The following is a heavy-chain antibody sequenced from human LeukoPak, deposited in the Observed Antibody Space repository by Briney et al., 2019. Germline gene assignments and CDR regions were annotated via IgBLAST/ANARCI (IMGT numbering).Heavy chain of an antibody. V-gene: IGHV1-24*01. CDR1: GYTLTELS. CDR3: ATLLYGDYGVSAYFDY. CDR2: FDPEDGET. Sequence: ASVKVSCKVSGYTLTELSVHWVRQAPGKGLEWMGGFDPEDGETIYAQKFQGRVTMTEDTSTDTAYMELSSLRSEDTAVYYCATLLYGDYGVSAYFDYWGQGTLVTVSS. D-gene: IGHD4-17*01. J-gene: IGHJ4*02.